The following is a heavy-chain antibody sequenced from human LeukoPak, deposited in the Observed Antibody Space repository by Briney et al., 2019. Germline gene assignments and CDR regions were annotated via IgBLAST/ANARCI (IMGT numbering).Heavy chain of an antibody. Sequence: SETLSLTCTVSGGSITTTTSYWGWIRQPPGKGLEWIGSIYYGGTTFYNPSLKSRVTISVDTSKNQFSLNLSSVTATDTAVYYCVSTLRFLPYRRFDYWGQGTLVTVSS. CDR1: GGSITTTTSY. V-gene: IGHV4-39*01. J-gene: IGHJ4*02. CDR3: VSTLRFLPYRRFDY. CDR2: IYYGGTT. D-gene: IGHD3-3*01.